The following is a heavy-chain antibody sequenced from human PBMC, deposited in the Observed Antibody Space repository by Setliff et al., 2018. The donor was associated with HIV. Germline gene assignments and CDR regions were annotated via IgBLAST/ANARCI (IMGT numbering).Heavy chain of an antibody. CDR2: ISSSSSYT. Sequence: GGSLRLSCAASGFTSSDYYMSWIRQAPGKGLKWVSYISSSSSYTNYADSVKGRFTISRDNAKRSLYLQMNSLRAEDTAVYYCAKDRLNYYDSSGYPEYFQHWGQGTLVTVSS. V-gene: IGHV3-11*05. CDR1: GFTSSDYY. CDR3: AKDRLNYYDSSGYPEYFQH. D-gene: IGHD3-22*01. J-gene: IGHJ1*01.